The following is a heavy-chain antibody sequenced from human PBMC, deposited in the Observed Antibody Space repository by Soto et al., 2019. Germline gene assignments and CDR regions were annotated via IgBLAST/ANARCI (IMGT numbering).Heavy chain of an antibody. V-gene: IGHV3-23*01. CDR2: VSIGGST. Sequence: GGSLRLSCAASGFTFSSYAMGWVRQGPGKGLEWVAVVSIGGSTHYADSVRGRFTISRDNSKNTLSLQMNSLTAEDTDVYFGAQRSGAGGHFDYWGQGALVTVSS. D-gene: IGHD2-15*01. J-gene: IGHJ4*02. CDR1: GFTFSSYA. CDR3: AQRSGAGGHFDY.